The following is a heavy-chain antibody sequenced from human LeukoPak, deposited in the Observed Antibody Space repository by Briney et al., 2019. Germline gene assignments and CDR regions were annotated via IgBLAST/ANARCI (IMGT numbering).Heavy chain of an antibody. D-gene: IGHD2-2*01. J-gene: IGHJ5*02. CDR2: IYSGGST. V-gene: IGHV3-66*04. CDR3: ARLVKGNWFDP. CDR1: GFTVSSNY. Sequence: PGGSLRLSCAASGFTVSSNYMSWVRQAPGKGLEWVSVIYSGGSTYYADSVKGRFTIFRDNSKNTLYLQMNSLRAEDTAVYYCARLVKGNWFDPWGQGTLVTVSS.